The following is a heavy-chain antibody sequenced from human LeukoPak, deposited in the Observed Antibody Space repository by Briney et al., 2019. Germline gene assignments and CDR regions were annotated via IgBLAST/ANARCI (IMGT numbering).Heavy chain of an antibody. J-gene: IGHJ2*01. CDR2: TYHSGST. Sequence: PSQTLSLTCAVSGGSISSGGYSWSWIRQPPGKGLEWIGYTYHSGSTYYNPSLKSRVTISVDRSKNQFSLKLSSVTAADTAVYYCARDEGVGYFDLWGRGTLVTVSS. CDR1: GGSISSGGYS. V-gene: IGHV4-30-2*01. CDR3: ARDEGVGYFDL.